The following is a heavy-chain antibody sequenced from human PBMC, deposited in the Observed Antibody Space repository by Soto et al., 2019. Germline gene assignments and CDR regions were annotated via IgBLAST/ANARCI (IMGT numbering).Heavy chain of an antibody. CDR2: ISYDGSNK. Sequence: GGSLRLSCAASGFTFSSYGMHWVRQAPGKGLEWVAVISYDGSNKYYADSVKGRFTISRDNSKNTLYLQINSLRAEDTAVYYCAKDTDYGDSSPLGGWGQGTLVTVSS. D-gene: IGHD4-17*01. CDR3: AKDTDYGDSSPLGG. J-gene: IGHJ4*02. CDR1: GFTFSSYG. V-gene: IGHV3-30*18.